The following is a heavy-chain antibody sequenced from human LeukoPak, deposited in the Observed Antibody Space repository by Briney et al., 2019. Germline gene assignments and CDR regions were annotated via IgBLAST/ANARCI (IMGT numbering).Heavy chain of an antibody. V-gene: IGHV1-69*04. CDR1: GGTFSSYA. J-gene: IGHJ4*02. CDR3: ARGSPRIQLWPIDY. CDR2: IIPILGIA. Sequence: SVKVSCKASGGTFSSYAISWVRQAPGQGLEWMGRIIPILGIANYAQKFQGRVTITADKSTSTAYMELSSLRSEDTAVYYCARGSPRIQLWPIDYWGQGTLVTVSS. D-gene: IGHD5-18*01.